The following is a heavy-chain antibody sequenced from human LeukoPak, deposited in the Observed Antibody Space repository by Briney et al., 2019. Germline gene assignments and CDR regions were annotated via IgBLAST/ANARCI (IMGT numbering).Heavy chain of an antibody. CDR1: GGSTSSYY. D-gene: IGHD1-26*01. CDR3: ARDGDPSGSYFDF. CDR2: IYYSGST. V-gene: IGHV4-59*01. J-gene: IGHJ4*02. Sequence: PSETLSLTCTVSGGSTSSYYWSWIRQPPGEGLEWIGYIYYSGSTNYNPSLRSRVTISVDTSKNQFSLRLSSMTPADTAVYYCARDGDPSGSYFDFWGQGTVVTVSS.